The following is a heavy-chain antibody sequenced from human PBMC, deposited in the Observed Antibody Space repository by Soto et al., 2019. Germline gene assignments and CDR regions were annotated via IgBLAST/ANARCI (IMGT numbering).Heavy chain of an antibody. V-gene: IGHV3-23*01. CDR3: AKDQRGYTSTARIDY. J-gene: IGHJ4*02. CDR2: ISGSGDGT. D-gene: IGHD6-13*01. CDR1: GFTFSSYA. Sequence: GGSLRLSCAASGFTFSSYAMSWVLQAPGKGLDWVSSISGSGDGTYYADSVKGRFTISRDKSKSTLYLHMNSLRAEDTAVYYCAKDQRGYTSTARIDYWGQGTLVTVSS.